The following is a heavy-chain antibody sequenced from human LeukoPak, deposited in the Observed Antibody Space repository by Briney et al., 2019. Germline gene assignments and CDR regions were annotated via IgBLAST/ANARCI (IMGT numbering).Heavy chain of an antibody. CDR1: GFTMRNHW. Sequence: PGGSLRLSCAASGFTMRNHWMSWVRQAPGKGLEWVANINQDGSEKYYVDSVKGRFTISRDNAKNSLYLQMNSLRAEDTAVYYCARAGSLWFGESKLDYWGQGTLVTVSS. J-gene: IGHJ4*02. CDR2: INQDGSEK. D-gene: IGHD3-10*01. V-gene: IGHV3-7*01. CDR3: ARAGSLWFGESKLDY.